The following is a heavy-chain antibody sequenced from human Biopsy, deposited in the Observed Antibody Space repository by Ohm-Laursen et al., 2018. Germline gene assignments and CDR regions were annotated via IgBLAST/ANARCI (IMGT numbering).Heavy chain of an antibody. CDR3: ARVGAGAPSIDYFDY. D-gene: IGHD1-26*01. Sequence: PSETLPLTCTVSGGSIGSFFWSWIRQPPGKGLEWIGYIYYSGSTNYNPSLRSRVTISVDRSKNQFSLELSSVTAADTAVYYCARVGAGAPSIDYFDYWGQGALVTVSS. CDR1: GGSIGSFF. V-gene: IGHV4-59*01. J-gene: IGHJ4*02. CDR2: IYYSGST.